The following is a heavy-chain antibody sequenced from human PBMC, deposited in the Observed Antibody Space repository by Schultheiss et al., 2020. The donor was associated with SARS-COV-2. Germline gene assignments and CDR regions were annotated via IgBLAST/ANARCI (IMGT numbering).Heavy chain of an antibody. CDR2: IIPILGIA. V-gene: IGHV1-69*04. CDR3: ARDGSRFTYGMDV. D-gene: IGHD3-16*02. CDR1: GGTFSSYA. J-gene: IGHJ6*02. Sequence: SVKVSCKASGGTFSSYAISWVRQAPGQGLEWMGRIIPILGIANYAQKFQGRVTITADKSTSTAYMELSSLRSDDTAVYYCARDGSRFTYGMDVWGQGTTVTVSS.